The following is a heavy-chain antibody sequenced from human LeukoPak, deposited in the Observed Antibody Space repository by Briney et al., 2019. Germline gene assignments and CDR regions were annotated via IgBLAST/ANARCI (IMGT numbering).Heavy chain of an antibody. CDR1: GFIFGGSA. V-gene: IGHV3-73*01. CDR2: IRGKVYSYET. Sequence: GGSLRLSCAASGFIFGGSAIHWVRQASGKGLEWVGRIRGKVYSYETTYAASVKGGFTISRIDSNNTAYLQMNSLNTDDTAVYYCTTMSTAEGFDYWGQGTLVTVSS. CDR3: TTMSTAEGFDY. D-gene: IGHD1-14*01. J-gene: IGHJ4*02.